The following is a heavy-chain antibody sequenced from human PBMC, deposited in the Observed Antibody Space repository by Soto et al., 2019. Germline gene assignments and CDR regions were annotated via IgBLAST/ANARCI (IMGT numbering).Heavy chain of an antibody. V-gene: IGHV3-74*01. CDR1: EFTFSDYW. J-gene: IGHJ4*01. CDR3: ATAGNYRFDT. D-gene: IGHD3-16*02. Sequence: GGSLRLSCTVSEFTFSDYWMHWVRQAPGKGLVWVSRINTDGTTTNHADSVKGRFTISRDNARNTLYLQMNSLRGEDTAVYYCATAGNYRFDTWGHGTLVTVSS. CDR2: INTDGTTT.